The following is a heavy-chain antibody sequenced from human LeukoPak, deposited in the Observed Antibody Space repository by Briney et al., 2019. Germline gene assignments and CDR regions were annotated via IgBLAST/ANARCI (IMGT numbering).Heavy chain of an antibody. CDR3: ARRSAAKDAFDI. V-gene: IGHV3-74*01. Sequence: PGGSLRLSCAGSGFTFSSYWMHCVRQAPGKGLVWVSRINSDGSRTSYADPVEGRFTISRDNAKNTLYLQMNSLRAEDTAVYYCARRSAAKDAFDIWGQGTMVTVSS. D-gene: IGHD6-25*01. CDR2: INSDGSRT. J-gene: IGHJ3*02. CDR1: GFTFSSYW.